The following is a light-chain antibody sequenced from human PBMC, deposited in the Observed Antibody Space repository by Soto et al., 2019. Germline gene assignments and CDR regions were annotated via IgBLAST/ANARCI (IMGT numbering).Light chain of an antibody. CDR2: LGS. V-gene: IGKV2-28*01. J-gene: IGKJ1*01. Sequence: DIVMTQSPLSLPVTPGEPASISCRSSQSLLHSDGFNYLDWYLQKPGQSPQLLIYLGSNRASGVPDRFSGSGSGTDFTLTISRVKAEDVGVYYCMQALHSPWTFGQGTKVEIK. CDR1: QSLLHSDGFNY. CDR3: MQALHSPWT.